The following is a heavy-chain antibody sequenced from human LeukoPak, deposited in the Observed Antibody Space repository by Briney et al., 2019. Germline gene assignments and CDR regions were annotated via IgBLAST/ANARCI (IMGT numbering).Heavy chain of an antibody. Sequence: GGSLRLSCAASGFTFSSYDMNWVRQAPGKGLEWVSTISGSGGGTYYADSVKGRFTISRDNSKNTLYLQMNSLRAEDTAIYYCALYYYGSSGYYLGAFDIWGQGTMVIVSS. CDR2: ISGSGGGT. CDR3: ALYYYGSSGYYLGAFDI. D-gene: IGHD3-22*01. CDR1: GFTFSSYD. V-gene: IGHV3-23*01. J-gene: IGHJ3*02.